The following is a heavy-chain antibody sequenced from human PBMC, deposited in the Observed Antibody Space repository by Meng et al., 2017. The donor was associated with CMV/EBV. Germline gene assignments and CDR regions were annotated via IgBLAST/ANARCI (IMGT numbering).Heavy chain of an antibody. CDR2: IKQHGSEK. Sequence: GESLKISCAASGFNFSAYWMIWVRQAPGKGLEWAANIKQHGSEKYYVDSVKGRFTISRDDAKNSLYLQMNSLRVEDTAVYYCAREYGGWFDPWGQGTLVTVSS. J-gene: IGHJ5*02. CDR1: GFNFSAYW. D-gene: IGHD3-16*01. CDR3: AREYGGWFDP. V-gene: IGHV3-7*01.